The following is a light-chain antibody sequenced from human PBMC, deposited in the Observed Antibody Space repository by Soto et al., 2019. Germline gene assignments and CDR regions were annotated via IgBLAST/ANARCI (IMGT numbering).Light chain of an antibody. J-gene: IGKJ3*01. CDR2: AAS. CDR3: LQTYSPPFN. V-gene: IGKV1-39*01. Sequence: DIQMTQSPSSLSASVGDRVTITCRASQTFTTYLNWYQQKPGKAPKLLIYAASSLQRGVPSMFSGSGSGTEFTLTIASLQPEDFATYYCLQTYSPPFNFGPWTKVDIK. CDR1: QTFTTY.